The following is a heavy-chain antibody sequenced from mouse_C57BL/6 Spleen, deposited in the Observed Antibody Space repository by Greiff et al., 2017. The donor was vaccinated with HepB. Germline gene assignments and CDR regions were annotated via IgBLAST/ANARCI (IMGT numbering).Heavy chain of an antibody. CDR3: ARAGYYDYAWFAY. CDR2: INPSNGGT. Sequence: QVQLQQSGTELVKPGASVKLSCKASGYTFTSYWMHWVKQRPGQGLEWIGNINPSNGGTNYNEKFKSKATLTVDKSSSTAYMQLSSLTSEDSAVYYCARAGYYDYAWFAYWGQGTLVTVSA. D-gene: IGHD2-4*01. J-gene: IGHJ3*01. V-gene: IGHV1-53*01. CDR1: GYTFTSYW.